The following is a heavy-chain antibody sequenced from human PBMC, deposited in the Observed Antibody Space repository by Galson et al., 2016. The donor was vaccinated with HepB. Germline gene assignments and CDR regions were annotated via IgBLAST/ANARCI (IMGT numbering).Heavy chain of an antibody. Sequence: SLRLSCATSGFNFDDYAMHWVRQGPGKGLEWVSSVTWNSGSMGYADSVKGRFTISRDSAKTSLYLQMNSLRPEDTALYYCAKDLSRGSGSYYSRYYYYGVDVRGRGTTVTVSS. J-gene: IGHJ6*02. D-gene: IGHD3-10*01. CDR2: VTWNSGSM. CDR1: GFNFDDYA. V-gene: IGHV3-9*01. CDR3: AKDLSRGSGSYYSRYYYYGVDV.